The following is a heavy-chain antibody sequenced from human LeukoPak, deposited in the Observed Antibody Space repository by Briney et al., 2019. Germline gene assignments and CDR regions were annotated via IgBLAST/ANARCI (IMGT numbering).Heavy chain of an antibody. D-gene: IGHD3-22*01. Sequence: SETLPLTCVVYGGSFSGYYWSWIRQPPGKGLEWIGEINHSGSTNYNPSLKSRVTISVDTSKNQFSLKLSSVTAADTAVYYCASYSYYYDSSGYFDYWGQGTLVTVSS. J-gene: IGHJ4*02. CDR2: INHSGST. CDR3: ASYSYYYDSSGYFDY. V-gene: IGHV4-34*01. CDR1: GGSFSGYY.